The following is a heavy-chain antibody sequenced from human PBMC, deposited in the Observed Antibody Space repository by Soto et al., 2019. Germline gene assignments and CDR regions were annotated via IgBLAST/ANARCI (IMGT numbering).Heavy chain of an antibody. CDR1: GYSFITYS. V-gene: IGHV1-18*01. CDR3: ARETGVMIPVKGEFEF. CDR2: ISANNGKT. Sequence: QVQLVQSGGEVKKPGASVKVSCKASGYSFITYSITWVRQAPGQGLERMGWISANNGKTKYAEKSQDRVIMTTDTSPSTAYLEVRSLTSDDTAVYYCARETGVMIPVKGEFEFWGQGTLVTVSS. J-gene: IGHJ4*02. D-gene: IGHD2-21*01.